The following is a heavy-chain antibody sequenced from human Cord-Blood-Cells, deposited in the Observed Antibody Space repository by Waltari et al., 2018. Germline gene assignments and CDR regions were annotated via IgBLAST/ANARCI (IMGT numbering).Heavy chain of an antibody. CDR1: GYTLTELS. Sequence: QVQLVQSGAEVKKPGASVKVSCKVYGYTLTELSMHWVRQAPGKGLEWMGGFDPEDGETNYAQKFQGRVTMTEDTSTDTAYMELSGLGSDDTAVYDCATVAVMRGYYFDYWGQGTLVTVSS. D-gene: IGHD3-3*01. J-gene: IGHJ4*02. V-gene: IGHV1-24*01. CDR3: ATVAVMRGYYFDY. CDR2: FDPEDGET.